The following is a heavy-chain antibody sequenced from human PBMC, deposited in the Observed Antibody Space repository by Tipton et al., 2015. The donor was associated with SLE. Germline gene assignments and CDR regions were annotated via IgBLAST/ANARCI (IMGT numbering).Heavy chain of an antibody. Sequence: TLSLTCVVSGASITSGKYYWGWIRQTPGTGLEWIGSTYYDGNIKYNPSLKSRVTISVDTSKNQFSLKLTSVTAADTAVYYCARAGYCSTTSCHWYFDLWGRGTLVTVSS. CDR3: ARAGYCSTTSCHWYFDL. D-gene: IGHD2-2*01. CDR1: GASITSGKYY. J-gene: IGHJ2*01. V-gene: IGHV4-39*07. CDR2: TYYDGNI.